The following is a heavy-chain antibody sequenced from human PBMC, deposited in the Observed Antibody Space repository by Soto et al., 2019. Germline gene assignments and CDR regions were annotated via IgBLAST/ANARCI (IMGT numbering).Heavy chain of an antibody. CDR2: IYYSGST. CDR3: ARVVAAAGNWFDP. J-gene: IGHJ5*02. V-gene: IGHV4-61*01. CDR1: GGSVSSGSYY. D-gene: IGHD6-13*01. Sequence: SETLSLTCTVSGGSVSSGSYYWSWIRQPPGKGLEWIGYIYYSGSTNYNPSLKSRVTISVDTSKNQFSLKLSSVTAADTAVYYCARVVAAAGNWFDPWGQGTLVTVSS.